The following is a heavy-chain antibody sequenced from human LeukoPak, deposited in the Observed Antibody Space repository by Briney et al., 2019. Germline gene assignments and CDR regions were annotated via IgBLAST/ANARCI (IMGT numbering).Heavy chain of an antibody. D-gene: IGHD3-9*01. CDR1: GFTFGDYG. J-gene: IGHJ4*02. CDR2: INWNGGST. CDR3: ARGMRYDILTGYSY. V-gene: IGHV3-20*04. Sequence: RSGGSLRLSCAASGFTFGDYGMSWVRQAPGKGLEWVSGINWNGGSTGYADSVKGRFTISRDNAKNSLYLQMNSLRAEDTALYYCARGMRYDILTGYSYWGQGTLVIVSS.